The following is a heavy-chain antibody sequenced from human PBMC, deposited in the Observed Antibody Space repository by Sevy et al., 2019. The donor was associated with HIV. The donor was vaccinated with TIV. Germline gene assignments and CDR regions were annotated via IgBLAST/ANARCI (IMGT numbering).Heavy chain of an antibody. CDR1: GFTFSSYA. J-gene: IGHJ6*02. CDR3: ARSDYYDFWSGYINYYYGMDV. CDR2: ISYDGSNK. Sequence: GGSLRLSCAASGFTFSSYAMHWVRQAPGKGLEWVAVISYDGSNKYYADSVKGRFTISRDNSKNTLYLQMNSLRAEDTAVYYCARSDYYDFWSGYINYYYGMDVWGQGTRSPSP. D-gene: IGHD3-3*01. V-gene: IGHV3-30-3*01.